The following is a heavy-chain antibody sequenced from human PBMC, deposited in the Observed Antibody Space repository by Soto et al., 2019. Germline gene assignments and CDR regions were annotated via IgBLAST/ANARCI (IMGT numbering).Heavy chain of an antibody. J-gene: IGHJ4*02. CDR2: IRKQANIYTT. V-gene: IGHV3-72*01. D-gene: IGHD2-2*01. CDR1: GFTFSDHY. CDR3: ARSGSSTSCYDY. Sequence: PGGSLRLSCVGSGFTFSDHYIDWVRQAPGKRLEWVGRIRKQANIYTTHYAASVKGRFTISRDDPKNSLYLQMNSLKTEDTAVYYCARSGSSTSCYDYWGQGTLVTVSS.